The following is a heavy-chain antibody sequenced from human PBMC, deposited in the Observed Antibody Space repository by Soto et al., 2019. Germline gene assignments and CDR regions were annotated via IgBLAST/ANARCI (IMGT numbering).Heavy chain of an antibody. D-gene: IGHD2-8*01. CDR1: GGTFSSYT. CDR2: IIPILGIA. J-gene: IGHJ6*03. V-gene: IGHV1-69*02. CDR3: ASTYCTNGVCYLRYMDV. Sequence: QVQLVQSGAEVKKPGSSVKVSCKASGGTFSSYTISWVRQAPGQGLEWMGRIIPILGIANYAQKFQGRVTITADKSTSTAYMELSSLRSEDTAVYYFASTYCTNGVCYLRYMDVWGKGTTVTVSS.